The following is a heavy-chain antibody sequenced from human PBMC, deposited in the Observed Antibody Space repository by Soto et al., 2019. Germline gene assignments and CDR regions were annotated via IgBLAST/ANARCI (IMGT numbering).Heavy chain of an antibody. CDR2: IIPIFGTA. D-gene: IGHD6-6*01. CDR1: GGTFSSYA. Sequence: GASVKVSCKASGGTFSSYAISWLRQAPGQGLEWMGGIIPIFGTANYAQKFQGRVTVTADKSTSTAYMELSSLRSEDTAVYYCARGNIKRSIAANEEDYYGMDVWGQGTTVTVSS. V-gene: IGHV1-69*06. CDR3: ARGNIKRSIAANEEDYYGMDV. J-gene: IGHJ6*02.